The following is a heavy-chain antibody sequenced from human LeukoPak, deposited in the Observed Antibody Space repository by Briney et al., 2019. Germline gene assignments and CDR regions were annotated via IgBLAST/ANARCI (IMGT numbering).Heavy chain of an antibody. D-gene: IGHD3/OR15-3a*01. V-gene: IGHV3-9*01. Sequence: GGSLRLSCAASGFTFDDYAMHWVRQAPGKGLEWVSGISWNSGSIGYADSVKGRFTTSRDNAKNSLYLQMNSLRAEDTALYYCAKDGLPDAFDVWGQGTMVTVSS. CDR1: GFTFDDYA. J-gene: IGHJ3*01. CDR2: ISWNSGSI. CDR3: AKDGLPDAFDV.